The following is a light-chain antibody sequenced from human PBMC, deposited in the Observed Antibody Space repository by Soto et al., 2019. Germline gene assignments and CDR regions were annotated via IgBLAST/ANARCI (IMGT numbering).Light chain of an antibody. J-gene: IGLJ1*01. V-gene: IGLV2-14*03. CDR3: TSFAPGRIYV. CDR2: EVS. Sequence: SVVTQRDSVSGSPGQSITIFCGGTRSDIGAYDLVSWYQQHPGRAPKLIIYEVSHRFSGLSYRFSGSKSGNTASPTISGLQAEDEGDYYCTSFAPGRIYVFGSGTKVTVL. CDR1: RSDIGAYDL.